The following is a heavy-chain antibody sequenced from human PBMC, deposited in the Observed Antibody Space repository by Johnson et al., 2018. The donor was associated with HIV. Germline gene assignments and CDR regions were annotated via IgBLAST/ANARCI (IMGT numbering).Heavy chain of an antibody. J-gene: IGHJ3*02. CDR3: ARDGTTGPSGDAFDI. Sequence: VQLVESGGGVVQPGGSLRLSCAASGFIFSSYGMHWVRQAPGKGLEWVAFIWYYGSRKYYADSVKGRFTISRVNSKNMLYLQMNSLRPEDTAVYYCARDGTTGPSGDAFDIWGQGTMVTVSS. CDR2: IWYYGSRK. V-gene: IGHV3-30*02. D-gene: IGHD1-14*01. CDR1: GFIFSSYG.